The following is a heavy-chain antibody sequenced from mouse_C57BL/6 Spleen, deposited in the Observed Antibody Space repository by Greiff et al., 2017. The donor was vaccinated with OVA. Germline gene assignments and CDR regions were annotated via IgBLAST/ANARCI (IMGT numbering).Heavy chain of an antibody. CDR3: ARQDGYLDY. CDR1: GYTFTSYW. CDR2: IDPSDSYT. Sequence: QVQLQQPGAELVMPGASVKLSCKASGYTFTSYWMHWVKQRPGQGLGWIGEIDPSDSYTNYNQKFKGKSTLTVDKSSSTAYMQLSSLTSEDSAVYYCARQDGYLDYWGQGTTLTVSS. J-gene: IGHJ2*01. D-gene: IGHD2-3*01. V-gene: IGHV1-69*01.